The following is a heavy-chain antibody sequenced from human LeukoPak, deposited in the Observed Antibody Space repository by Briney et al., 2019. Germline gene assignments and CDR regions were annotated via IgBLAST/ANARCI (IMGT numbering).Heavy chain of an antibody. CDR1: GFTFSSYA. D-gene: IGHD2-15*01. Sequence: GGSLRLSCAASGFTFSSYAMHWVRQAPGKGLEWVAVISYDGSNKYYADSVKGRFTISRDNSKNTLYLQMNSLRAEDTAVYYCGGSLENWGQGTLVTVSS. CDR3: GGSLEN. CDR2: ISYDGSNK. V-gene: IGHV3-30-3*01. J-gene: IGHJ4*02.